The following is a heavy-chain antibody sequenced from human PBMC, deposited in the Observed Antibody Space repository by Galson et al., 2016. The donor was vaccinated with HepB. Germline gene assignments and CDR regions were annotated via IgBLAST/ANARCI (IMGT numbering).Heavy chain of an antibody. V-gene: IGHV3-30*18. D-gene: IGHD3-10*01. Sequence: SLRLSCAASGFRFGSYGMHWVRQAPGKGLEWVAYIPLDGSNKYYRDSVKGRFTTSRDNSKNTVYLQMNSLRAGDTAVYYCAKDPYYGSDRGYGMDVWGQGTTVTVSS. CDR3: AKDPYYGSDRGYGMDV. J-gene: IGHJ6*02. CDR2: IPLDGSNK. CDR1: GFRFGSYG.